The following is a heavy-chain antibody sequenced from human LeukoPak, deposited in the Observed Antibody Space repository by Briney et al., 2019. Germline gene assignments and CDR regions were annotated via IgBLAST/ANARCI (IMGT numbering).Heavy chain of an antibody. CDR3: ARGLTLLGYCSGTSCLMNY. V-gene: IGHV3-74*01. J-gene: IGHJ4*02. CDR1: GFTLSSYW. Sequence: GGSLRLSCAVSGFTLSSYWMHWVRQAPGKGLVWVSRIDCDGTTIDYADSVKGRFTISRDNANNTLYLQMNSLRAEDAGVYYCARGLTLLGYCSGTSCLMNYWGQGTLVTVSS. CDR2: IDCDGTTI. D-gene: IGHD2-2*01.